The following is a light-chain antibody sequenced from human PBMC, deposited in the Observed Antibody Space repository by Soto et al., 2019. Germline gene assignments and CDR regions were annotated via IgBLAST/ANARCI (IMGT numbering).Light chain of an antibody. CDR2: AAS. V-gene: IGKV3-20*01. CDR1: QSVSSNY. Sequence: EIVLTQSPGTLSLSPGERATLSCRASQSVSSNYLGWYQQRPGQAPRLLIYAASSRATGIPDRFSGRGSGTDFTLTTTRLEPEDFAVYYCQQYGSSPRTFGQGTKVDIK. CDR3: QQYGSSPRT. J-gene: IGKJ1*01.